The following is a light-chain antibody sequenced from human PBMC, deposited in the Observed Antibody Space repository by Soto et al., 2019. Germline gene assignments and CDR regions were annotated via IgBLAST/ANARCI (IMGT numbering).Light chain of an antibody. J-gene: IGKJ1*01. CDR1: TSVSSSY. CDR2: GAS. V-gene: IGKV3-20*01. CDR3: QQYSDAART. Sequence: SPDRLSVAQGERATLACSGGTSVSSSYLAWYQQRPGQAPRLLIFGASSRATGIPDRFSGSGSGADVILLSSSLQSEDFVVNYCQQYSDAARTFGEGTKVDIK.